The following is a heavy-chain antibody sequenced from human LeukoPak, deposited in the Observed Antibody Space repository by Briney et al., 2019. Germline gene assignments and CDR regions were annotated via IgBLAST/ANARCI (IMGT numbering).Heavy chain of an antibody. CDR1: GGTFSSYA. CDR2: IIPIFGTA. D-gene: IGHD2-2*01. CDR3: ARSREPTSSTSCYSCYYYYMDV. Sequence: SVKVSCKASGGTFSSYAISWVRQAPGQGLEWTGGIIPIFGTANYAQKFQGRVTITTDESTSTAYMELSSLRSEDTAVYYCARSREPTSSTSCYSCYYYYMDVWGKGTTVTVSS. J-gene: IGHJ6*03. V-gene: IGHV1-69*05.